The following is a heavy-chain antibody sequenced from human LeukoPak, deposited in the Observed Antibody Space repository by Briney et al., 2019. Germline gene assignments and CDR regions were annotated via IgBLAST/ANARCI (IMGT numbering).Heavy chain of an antibody. V-gene: IGHV5-51*01. D-gene: IGHD5-24*01. CDR2: IYPGDSDT. Sequence: GESLKISCKGSGYSFSTYWIGWVRQMPGKGLEWMGFIYPGDSDTRYSPSFQGQVTTSADKYISSAYLQWSSLKASDTAMYYCAKVVELATLTGDSYTYPYHMDVWGKGTAVTVSS. J-gene: IGHJ6*03. CDR3: AKVVELATLTGDSYTYPYHMDV. CDR1: GYSFSTYW.